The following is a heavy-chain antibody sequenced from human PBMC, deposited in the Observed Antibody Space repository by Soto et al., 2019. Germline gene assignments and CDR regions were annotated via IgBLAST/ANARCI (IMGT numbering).Heavy chain of an antibody. CDR3: AKDRCSSTSCRLFPTNQGTGI. V-gene: IGHV3-23*01. Sequence: PGGSLRLSCAASGFTFSSYAMSWVRQAPGKGLEWVSGITGSGDSTYYADSVKGRFAISRDNSKNTLYLQMNSLRAEDTAIYYCAKDRCSSTSCRLFPTNQGTGIWGQGTMVTVSS. CDR1: GFTFSSYA. CDR2: ITGSGDST. J-gene: IGHJ3*02. D-gene: IGHD2-2*01.